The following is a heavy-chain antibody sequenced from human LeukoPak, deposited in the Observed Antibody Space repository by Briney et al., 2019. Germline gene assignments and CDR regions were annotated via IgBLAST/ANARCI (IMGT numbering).Heavy chain of an antibody. CDR2: ISYDGSNK. Sequence: GRSLRLSCAASGFTFSSYAMHWVRQAPGKGLEWVAVISYDGSNKYYADSVKGRFTISRDNSKNTLYLQMNSLRAEDTAVYYCASTGRCSGGSCYSRKENYFDYWGQGTLVTVSS. D-gene: IGHD2-15*01. J-gene: IGHJ4*02. V-gene: IGHV3-30-3*01. CDR1: GFTFSSYA. CDR3: ASTGRCSGGSCYSRKENYFDY.